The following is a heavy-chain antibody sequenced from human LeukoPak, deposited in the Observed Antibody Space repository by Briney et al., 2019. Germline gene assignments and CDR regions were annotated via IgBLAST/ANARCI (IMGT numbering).Heavy chain of an antibody. J-gene: IGHJ5*02. CDR2: INHSGST. CDR3: ARGELGYGDYLTSWFDP. D-gene: IGHD4-17*01. Sequence: SETLSLTCAVYGGSFSGYYWSWIRQPPGKGLEWIGEINHSGSTNYNPSLKSRVTISVDTSKNQFSLKLSSVTAADTAVYYCARGELGYGDYLTSWFDPWGQGTLVTVSS. V-gene: IGHV4-34*01. CDR1: GGSFSGYY.